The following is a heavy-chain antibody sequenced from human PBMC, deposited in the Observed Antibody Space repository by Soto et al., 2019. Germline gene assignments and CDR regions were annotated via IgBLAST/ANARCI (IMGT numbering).Heavy chain of an antibody. J-gene: IGHJ4*02. CDR3: ARNLRYSDILAGLDY. Sequence: QVHLVQSGAEVKKPGASVKVSCKASGYTFSNYYVHWVRQAPGQGLEWMGLINPNGGSSTYAQKFQSRVSMTRDTSPTAVYMELSSLRSADLAVYYCARNLRYSDILAGLDYWGQGTLVSVSS. CDR2: INPNGGSS. D-gene: IGHD3-9*01. CDR1: GYTFSNYY. V-gene: IGHV1-46*01.